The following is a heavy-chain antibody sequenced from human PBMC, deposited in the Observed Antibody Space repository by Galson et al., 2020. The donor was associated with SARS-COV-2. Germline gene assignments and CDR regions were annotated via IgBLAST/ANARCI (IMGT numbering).Heavy chain of an antibody. V-gene: IGHV4-34*01. J-gene: IGHJ4*02. CDR2: INQSAST. D-gene: IGHD3-22*01. Sequence: SQASETLSLTCAVYGGSFSGYYWTWIRQAPGKGLEWVGEINQSASTHYNPALKSRGTIAMDTSRNQFSLKLSSVTAADTAGYYCARGTRDISMILMIVTTVSYYLDYWGQGTLVTVSS. CDR3: ARGTRDISMILMIVTTVSYYLDY. CDR1: GGSFSGYY.